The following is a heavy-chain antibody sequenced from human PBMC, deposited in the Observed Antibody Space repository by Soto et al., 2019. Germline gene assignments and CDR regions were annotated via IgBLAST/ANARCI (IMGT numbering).Heavy chain of an antibody. CDR2: ISRSSRNI. J-gene: IGHJ6*02. D-gene: IGHD6-19*01. CDR1: GFTFSNYT. V-gene: IGHV3-21*01. Sequence: DVQLVESGGGLVKPGGSLTLSCAASGFTFSNYTMNWVRQAPGKGLEWVSSISRSSRNIYYADSVKGRFTISRDNAKNAVYLHMNRPRAGDTAVYYCARDLKVAGTNSFYYYGMDVWGQGTTVTISS. CDR3: ARDLKVAGTNSFYYYGMDV.